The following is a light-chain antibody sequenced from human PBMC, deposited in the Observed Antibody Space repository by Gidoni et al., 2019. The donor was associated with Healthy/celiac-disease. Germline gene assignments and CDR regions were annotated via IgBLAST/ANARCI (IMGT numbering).Light chain of an antibody. V-gene: IGLV3-21*02. CDR3: QVWDSSSDHLV. CDR2: DVS. CDR1: NIGSKS. Sequence: YVLTQPTSGSVAPGQTARITCGGNNIGSKSLHWYQQKPGQAPLLVVYDVSDRPSGIPERFSGSNSGNTATLTISRVEAGDEADYYCQVWDSSSDHLVFGGGTKLTVL. J-gene: IGLJ3*02.